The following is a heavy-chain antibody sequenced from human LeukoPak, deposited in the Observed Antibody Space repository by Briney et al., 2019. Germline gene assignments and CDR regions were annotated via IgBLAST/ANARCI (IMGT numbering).Heavy chain of an antibody. J-gene: IGHJ6*03. Sequence: PSETLSLTCTVSGGSISSNSYYWGWIRQPPGTGLKWIGSIYYSGSTYYNPSLKSRVTISVDTSKNQFSLKLNSVTAADTAVYYCARLHYGGNYGYYYYYMDVWGKGTTVTISS. CDR2: IYYSGST. CDR3: ARLHYGGNYGYYYYYMDV. CDR1: GGSISSNSYY. V-gene: IGHV4-39*01. D-gene: IGHD4-23*01.